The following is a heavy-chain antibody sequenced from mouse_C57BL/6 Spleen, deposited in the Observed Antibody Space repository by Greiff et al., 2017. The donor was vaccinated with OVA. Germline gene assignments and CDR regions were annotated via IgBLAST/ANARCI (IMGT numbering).Heavy chain of an antibody. CDR1: GYTFTSYW. CDR3: ARRYSNSYYFDY. Sequence: QVQLQQPGAELVKPGASVKLSCKASGYTFTSYWMQWVKQRPGQGLEWIGEIDPSDSYTNYNQKFKGKATLTVDTSSSTAYMQLSSLTSEDSAVYYGARRYSNSYYFDYWGQGTTLTVSS. V-gene: IGHV1-50*01. CDR2: IDPSDSYT. J-gene: IGHJ2*01. D-gene: IGHD2-5*01.